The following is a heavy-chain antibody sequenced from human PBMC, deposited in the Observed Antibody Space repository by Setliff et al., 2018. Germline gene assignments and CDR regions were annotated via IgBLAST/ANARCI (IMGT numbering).Heavy chain of an antibody. CDR2: IYTSGTT. J-gene: IGHJ6*03. D-gene: IGHD3-10*01. V-gene: IGHV4-61*09. Sequence: PSETLSLTCSVSGGSISSGSYYWTWIRQPAGKGLEWIGHIYTSGTTKYNPSLKSRATISVDASKNQFFLKLTSVTAADTAVYYCARSNMGNYYDSGRYYYYYYMDVWGKGTTVTVSS. CDR3: ARSNMGNYYDSGRYYYYYYMDV. CDR1: GGSISSGSYY.